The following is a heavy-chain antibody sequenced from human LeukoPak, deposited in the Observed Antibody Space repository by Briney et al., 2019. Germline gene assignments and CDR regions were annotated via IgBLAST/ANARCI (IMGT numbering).Heavy chain of an antibody. CDR1: GYTFTSYD. V-gene: IGHV1-8*01. CDR3: ARDRSSSSWYSDFDY. CDR2: MNPNSGNT. D-gene: IGHD6-13*01. Sequence: ASVKVSCKASGYTFTSYDINWVRQATGQGLEWMGWMNPNSGNTGYAQKFQGRVTMARNTSISTAYMELSSLRSEDTAVYYCARDRSSSSWYSDFDYWGQGTLVTVSS. J-gene: IGHJ4*02.